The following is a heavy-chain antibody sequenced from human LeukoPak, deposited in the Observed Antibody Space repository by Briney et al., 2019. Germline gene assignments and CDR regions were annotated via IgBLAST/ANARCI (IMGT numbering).Heavy chain of an antibody. CDR3: AKDHFGSVAADYFDY. D-gene: IGHD6-19*01. V-gene: IGHV3-30*02. Sequence: PGGSLRLSCAASGFTFSNYAMSWVRQAPGKGLEWVAFIRYDGSNKYYADSVKGRFTISRDNSKNTLYLQMNSLRAEDTAVYYCAKDHFGSVAADYFDYWGQGTLVTVSS. CDR2: IRYDGSNK. J-gene: IGHJ4*02. CDR1: GFTFSNYA.